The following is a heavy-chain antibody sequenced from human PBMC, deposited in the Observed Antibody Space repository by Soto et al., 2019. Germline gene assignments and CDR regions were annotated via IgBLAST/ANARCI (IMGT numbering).Heavy chain of an antibody. CDR2: IFYAGTT. D-gene: IGHD2-8*01. J-gene: IGHJ6*02. CDR3: ARHAVVPKFQYGLDV. CDR1: GGSVSGFY. Sequence: SETLSLTCTVSGGSVSGFYWSWIRQPPGKGLEWLGYIFYAGTTKYNPSVQSRVTISVDTSKNQFSLNLNSVTAADTAVYYCARHAVVPKFQYGLDVWGQGTTVTVS. V-gene: IGHV4-59*02.